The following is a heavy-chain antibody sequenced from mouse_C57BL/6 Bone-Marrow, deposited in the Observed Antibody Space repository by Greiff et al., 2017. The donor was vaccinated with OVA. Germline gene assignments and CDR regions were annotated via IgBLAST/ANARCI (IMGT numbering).Heavy chain of an antibody. D-gene: IGHD1-1*01. CDR1: GYTFTSYW. V-gene: IGHV1-7*01. Sequence: QVQLQQSGAELAKPGASVKLSCKASGYTFTSYWMHWVKQRPGQGLEWIGYINPSSGYTKYNQKFKDKATLTADKSSSTAYMQLSSLTYDDSAVYYCARDCSRPYFEVWGTGTTVTVSS. J-gene: IGHJ1*03. CDR2: INPSSGYT. CDR3: ARDCSRPYFEV.